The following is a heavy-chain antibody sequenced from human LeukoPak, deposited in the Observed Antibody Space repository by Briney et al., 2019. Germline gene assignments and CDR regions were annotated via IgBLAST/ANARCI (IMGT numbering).Heavy chain of an antibody. CDR3: ARKKYSRPDWFDP. Sequence: GESLKISCKGSGYSFTSYWIGWVRQMPGKGLEWMGIIYPGDSDTRYSPSFQGQVTISADKSISTAYLQWSGLKASDTAMYYCARKKYSRPDWFDPWGQGTLVTVSS. CDR1: GYSFTSYW. V-gene: IGHV5-51*01. J-gene: IGHJ5*02. CDR2: IYPGDSDT. D-gene: IGHD1-26*01.